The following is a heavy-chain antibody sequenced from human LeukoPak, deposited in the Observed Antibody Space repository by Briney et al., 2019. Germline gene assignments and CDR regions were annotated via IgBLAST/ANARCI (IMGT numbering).Heavy chain of an antibody. D-gene: IGHD6-6*01. V-gene: IGHV3-23*01. J-gene: IGHJ5*02. CDR2: ISGSGDAT. CDR3: AKLRGLSSSSENNWFDP. CDR1: GFTFTSYG. Sequence: GGSLRLSCVASGFTFTSYGMSWVRQALGKRLEWVSGISGSGDATYYADSVKGRFTISRDNSKNTLYLQMNSLRAEETAVYYCAKLRGLSSSSENNWFDPWGQGTLVTVSS.